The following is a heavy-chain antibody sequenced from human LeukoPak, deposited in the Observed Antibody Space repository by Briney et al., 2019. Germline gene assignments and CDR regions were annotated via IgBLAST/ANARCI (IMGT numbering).Heavy chain of an antibody. J-gene: IGHJ4*02. Sequence: PGGSLRLSCAASGFTFSSYAMSWVRQAPGKGLEWVSAISGSGGSTYYADSVKGRFTISRDNSKNTLYLQMNSLRAEDTAVYYCAKVEILWFRIPQPPTPYYFDYWGQGTLVTVSS. CDR3: AKVEILWFRIPQPPTPYYFDY. V-gene: IGHV3-23*01. CDR1: GFTFSSYA. CDR2: ISGSGGST. D-gene: IGHD3-10*01.